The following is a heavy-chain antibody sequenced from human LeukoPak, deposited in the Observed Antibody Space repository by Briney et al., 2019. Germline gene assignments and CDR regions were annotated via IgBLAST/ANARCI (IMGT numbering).Heavy chain of an antibody. J-gene: IGHJ4*02. CDR1: GVTLSNYD. V-gene: IGHV3-23*01. CDR3: AKRGVVIRVILVGFHKEAYYFDS. Sequence: GGSLRLSCAVSGVTLSNYDMSWVRLAPGKGLEWVAGISDSGGKTNYADSVKGRFTISRDNPKNTLYLLMNSLRAEDTAVYFCAKRGVVIRVILVGFHKEAYYFDSWGQGALVTVSS. CDR2: ISDSGGKT. D-gene: IGHD3-22*01.